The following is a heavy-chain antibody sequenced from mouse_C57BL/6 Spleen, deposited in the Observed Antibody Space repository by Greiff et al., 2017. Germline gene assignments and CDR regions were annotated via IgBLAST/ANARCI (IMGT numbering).Heavy chain of an antibody. CDR2: IYPGDGDT. Sequence: VKLQQSGPELVKPGASVKISCKASGYAFSSSWMNWVKQRPGQGLEWIGRIYPGDGDTNYNGKFKGKATLTADKSSSTAYMQLSSLTSEDSAVXVVARGDYYGSRESPGFAYWGQGTLVTVSA. J-gene: IGHJ3*01. CDR1: GYAFSSSW. D-gene: IGHD1-1*01. CDR3: ARGDYYGSRESPGFAY. V-gene: IGHV1-82*01.